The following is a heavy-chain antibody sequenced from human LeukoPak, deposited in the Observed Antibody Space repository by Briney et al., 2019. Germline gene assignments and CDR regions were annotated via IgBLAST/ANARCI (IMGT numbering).Heavy chain of an antibody. V-gene: IGHV3-23*01. Sequence: PGGSLRLSCAASGFNFSSYVMSWVRQAPGKGLEWVSSIIDSGHSTFYADSVKGRFTISRDNSKDTLYLQMNSLRAEDTAVYYCAKALSISMVRVAVDYWGQGTLVTVSS. J-gene: IGHJ4*02. CDR2: IIDSGHST. CDR3: AKALSISMVRVAVDY. D-gene: IGHD3-10*01. CDR1: GFNFSSYV.